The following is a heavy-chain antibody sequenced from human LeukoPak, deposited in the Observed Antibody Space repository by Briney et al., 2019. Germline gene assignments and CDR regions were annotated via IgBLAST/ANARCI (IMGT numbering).Heavy chain of an antibody. CDR1: AFTFSSFV. CDR2: ISYDGDNK. J-gene: IGHJ6*02. D-gene: IGHD1-26*01. V-gene: IGHV3-30-3*01. Sequence: PGGSLRLSCAASAFTFSSFVMHWVRQAPGKGLEWVAVISYDGDNKYYADSVKGRFTISRDNSKNTLYLQMNSLRPEDTAVYDCERGGTHYYYYYAMDVWGQGTTVTVSS. CDR3: ERGGTHYYYYYAMDV.